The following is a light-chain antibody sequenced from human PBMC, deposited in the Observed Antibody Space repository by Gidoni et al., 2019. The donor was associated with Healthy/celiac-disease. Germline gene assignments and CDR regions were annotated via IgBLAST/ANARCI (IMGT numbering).Light chain of an antibody. J-gene: IGKJ4*01. Sequence: DIQMTQSPSTLSASVGDRVTITCRASQSISSWLAWYQQKPGKAPKLLIYQASSLQSGVPSTFSGSGSGTEFTLTISNLQPDDFATYYCQQYNTYPLTFXGXTKVEIK. CDR3: QQYNTYPLT. CDR2: QAS. V-gene: IGKV1-5*03. CDR1: QSISSW.